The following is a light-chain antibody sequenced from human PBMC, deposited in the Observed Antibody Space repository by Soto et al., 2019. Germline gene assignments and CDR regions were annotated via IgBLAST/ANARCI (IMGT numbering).Light chain of an antibody. CDR1: QGISSY. CDR2: AAS. J-gene: IGKJ1*01. V-gene: IGKV1-8*01. Sequence: AIRMTQSPSSLSASTGDRVTITCRASQGISSYLAWYQQKPGKAPKLLIYAASTLQSGVPSRFSGSGSGTDITLTISCLQSEDFATYYCQQYYSFPWTFGQGPKVDI. CDR3: QQYYSFPWT.